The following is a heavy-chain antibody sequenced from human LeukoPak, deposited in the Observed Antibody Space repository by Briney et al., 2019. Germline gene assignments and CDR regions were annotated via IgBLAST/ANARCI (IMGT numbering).Heavy chain of an antibody. CDR3: ATGDTAMEPFDY. Sequence: ASVKVSCKVSGNTLTELSMHWVRQAPGKGLEWMGGFDPEDGETIYAQKFQGRVTMTEDTSTDTAYMELSSLRSEDTAVYYCATGDTAMEPFDYWGQGTLVTVSS. V-gene: IGHV1-24*01. CDR1: GNTLTELS. J-gene: IGHJ4*02. D-gene: IGHD5-18*01. CDR2: FDPEDGET.